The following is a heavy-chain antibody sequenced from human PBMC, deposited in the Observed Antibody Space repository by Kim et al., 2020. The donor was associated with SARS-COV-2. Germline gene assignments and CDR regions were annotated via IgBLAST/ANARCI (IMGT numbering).Heavy chain of an antibody. CDR3: ARDVRLGVGGYYYGSEVWFDP. V-gene: IGHV4-39*07. CDR2: IYYSGST. D-gene: IGHD3-10*01. Sequence: SETLSLTCTVSGGSISSSSYYWGWIRQPPGKGLEWIGSIYYSGSTYYNPSLKSRVTISVDTSKNQFSLKLSSVTAADTAVYYCARDVRLGVGGYYYGSEVWFDPWGQGTLVTVSS. J-gene: IGHJ5*02. CDR1: GGSISSSSYY.